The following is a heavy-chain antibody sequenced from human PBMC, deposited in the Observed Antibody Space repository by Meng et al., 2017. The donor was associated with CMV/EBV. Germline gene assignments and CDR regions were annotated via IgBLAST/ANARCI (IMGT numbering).Heavy chain of an antibody. CDR1: GFTFDDYA. V-gene: IGHV3-9*01. J-gene: IGHJ4*02. Sequence: GGSLRLSCAASGFTFDDYAMHWVRQAPGKGLEWVSGISWNSGSIGYADSVKGRFTISRDNAKNSLYLQMNSLRAEDTAVYYCAKDLYYYDSSGPFDYWGQGTLVTVSS. CDR2: ISWNSGSI. CDR3: AKDLYYYDSSGPFDY. D-gene: IGHD3-22*01.